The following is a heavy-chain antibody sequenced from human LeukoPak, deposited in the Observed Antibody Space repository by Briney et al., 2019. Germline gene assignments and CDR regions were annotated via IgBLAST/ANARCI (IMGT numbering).Heavy chain of an antibody. Sequence: GGSLRLSCAASGLTFSSYAMSWVRQAPGKGLEWVSAISAGGLTTLYADSVKGRLTISRDDSKNTLYLQMNSLRAEDTAIYYCAMEGVTTRRFDPWGQGTLVTVSS. J-gene: IGHJ5*02. CDR2: ISAGGLTT. CDR1: GLTFSSYA. CDR3: AMEGVTTRRFDP. D-gene: IGHD1-1*01. V-gene: IGHV3-23*01.